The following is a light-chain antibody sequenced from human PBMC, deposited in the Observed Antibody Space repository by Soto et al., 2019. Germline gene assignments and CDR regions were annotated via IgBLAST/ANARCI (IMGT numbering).Light chain of an antibody. CDR1: QSISGY. CDR2: LAS. Sequence: DIQMTQSPSSLSASIGDRVTITCRASQSISGYLNWFQQKPRKAPKLLIHLASRLESGVPSRFSGSGSGTHFTLTISGLQAEDFAVYFCQQSHGAPVTFGPGTKVDIK. J-gene: IGKJ2*01. CDR3: QQSHGAPVT. V-gene: IGKV1-39*01.